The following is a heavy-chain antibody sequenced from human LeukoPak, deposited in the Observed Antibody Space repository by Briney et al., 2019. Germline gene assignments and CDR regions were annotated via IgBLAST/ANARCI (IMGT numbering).Heavy chain of an antibody. CDR1: GGSISSSNW. J-gene: IGHJ4*02. Sequence: SETLSLTCAVSGGSISSSNWWSWVRQPPGKGLEWIGEIYHSGSTNYNPSLKSRVTISVDKSKNQVSLELRSVTAADTAVFYCARGDSGWYLGLGFDYWGQGTLVTVSS. D-gene: IGHD6-19*01. V-gene: IGHV4-4*02. CDR3: ARGDSGWYLGLGFDY. CDR2: IYHSGST.